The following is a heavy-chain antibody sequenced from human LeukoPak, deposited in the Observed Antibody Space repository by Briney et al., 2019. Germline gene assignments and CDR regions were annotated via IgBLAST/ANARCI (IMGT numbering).Heavy chain of an antibody. CDR3: AKDRVVVAAIDY. CDR1: GFTFSSYE. J-gene: IGHJ4*02. V-gene: IGHV3-48*03. D-gene: IGHD2-15*01. CDR2: ISSSGSTI. Sequence: GGSLRLSCAASGFTFSSYEMNWVRQAPGKGLEWVSYISSSGSTIYYADSVKGRFTISRDNAKNSLYLQMNSLRAEDTAVCYCAKDRVVVAAIDYWGQGTLVTVSS.